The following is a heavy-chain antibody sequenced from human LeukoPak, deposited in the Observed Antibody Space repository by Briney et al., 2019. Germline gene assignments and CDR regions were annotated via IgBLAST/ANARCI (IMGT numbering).Heavy chain of an antibody. CDR3: ARNRPGELPYSPDAFDI. CDR1: GFTVSRNY. CDR2: IKQDGSEK. Sequence: QPGGSLRLSSAASGFTVSRNYMSWVRQAPGKGLERVANIKQDGSEKYYVDSVKGRFTISRDNAKNSLYLQMNSLRAEDTAVYYCARNRPGELPYSPDAFDIWGQGTMVTVSS. V-gene: IGHV3-7*05. D-gene: IGHD1-26*01. J-gene: IGHJ3*02.